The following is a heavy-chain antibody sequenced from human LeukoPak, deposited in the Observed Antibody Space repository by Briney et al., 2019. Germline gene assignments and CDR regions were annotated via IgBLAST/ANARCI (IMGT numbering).Heavy chain of an antibody. Sequence: PSETLSLTCTVSGGSISSYYWSWIRQPPGKGLEWIGYIYYSGSTNYNPSLKSRVTISVDTSKNQFSLKLSSVTAADTAVYYCARERRDYYDSSGYLYYFDYWGQGTLVTVSS. V-gene: IGHV4-59*01. D-gene: IGHD3-22*01. CDR3: ARERRDYYDSSGYLYYFDY. CDR2: IYYSGST. J-gene: IGHJ4*02. CDR1: GGSISSYY.